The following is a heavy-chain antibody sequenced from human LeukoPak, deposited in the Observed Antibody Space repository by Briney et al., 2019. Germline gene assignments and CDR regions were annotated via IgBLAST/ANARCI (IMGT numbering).Heavy chain of an antibody. D-gene: IGHD6-19*01. CDR2: ISYSGDT. Sequence: SETLSLTCSVSGGSVGSNYWSWVRQPPGKGLEWFGYISYSGDTKYNPSLKSRLSMSVDTSKNQCSLMLTSVTAADTAVYYCARGSGWYPHWGQGTLVTVSS. CDR3: ARGSGWYPH. V-gene: IGHV4-59*02. CDR1: GGSVGSNY. J-gene: IGHJ1*01.